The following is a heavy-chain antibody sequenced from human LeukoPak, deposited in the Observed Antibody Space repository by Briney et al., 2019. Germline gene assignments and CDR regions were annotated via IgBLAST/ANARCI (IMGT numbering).Heavy chain of an antibody. CDR3: ARSFPGYCSITHCYTPDY. CDR2: ISGYNGNT. D-gene: IGHD2-2*02. Sequence: GASVKVSCKASGYTFTSYGISWVRQAPGQGPEWMGWISGYNGNTKYTEKLQGRVTMTIDTSTSTAYMELRSLRSDDTAVYFCARSFPGYCSITHCYTPDYWGQGTLVTVSS. J-gene: IGHJ4*02. CDR1: GYTFTSYG. V-gene: IGHV1-18*01.